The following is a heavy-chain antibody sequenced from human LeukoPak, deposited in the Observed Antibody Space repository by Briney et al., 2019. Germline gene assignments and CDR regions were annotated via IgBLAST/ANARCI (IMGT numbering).Heavy chain of an antibody. CDR3: ARGAPYNWNYGFTYFDL. CDR1: GGSFSGYY. D-gene: IGHD1-7*01. J-gene: IGHJ2*01. CDR2: INHSGST. V-gene: IGHV4-34*01. Sequence: SETLSLTCAVYGGSFSGYYWSWIRQPPGKGLGWIGEINHSGSTNYNPSLKSRVTISVDTSKNQFSLKLSSVTAADTAVYYCARGAPYNWNYGFTYFDLWGRGTLVTVSS.